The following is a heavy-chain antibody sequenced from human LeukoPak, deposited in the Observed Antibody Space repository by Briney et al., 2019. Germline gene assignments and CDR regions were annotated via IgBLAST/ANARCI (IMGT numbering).Heavy chain of an antibody. CDR2: IYSIGIA. J-gene: IGHJ5*02. V-gene: IGHV4-4*07. Sequence: PSETLSLTCTVSGGSISSYYWSWIRQPAGKGLEWIGSIYSIGIANYNPALRSRVTMSVDTSKSQISLKLSSVTAAGTAVYYCARTGEPYNWFDPWGQGTLVTVSS. CDR3: ARTGEPYNWFDP. CDR1: GGSISSYY. D-gene: IGHD1-1*01.